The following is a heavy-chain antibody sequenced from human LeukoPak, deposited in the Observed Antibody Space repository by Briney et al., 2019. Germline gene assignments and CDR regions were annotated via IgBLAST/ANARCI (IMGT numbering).Heavy chain of an antibody. V-gene: IGHV3-11*01. CDR2: ICDSCRTV. J-gene: IGHJ4*02. Sequence: PGGSLRLSRAASGFTFSDYYMSWLRQAPGKGLEGVAYICDSCRTVYYADSVKGRFTISRDNAKNSVYLQMNNLRAEDTAVYYCARDRLGDYDHSGYYDKWGRGTLVTVSS. CDR3: ARDRLGDYDHSGYYDK. D-gene: IGHD3-22*01. CDR1: GFTFSDYY.